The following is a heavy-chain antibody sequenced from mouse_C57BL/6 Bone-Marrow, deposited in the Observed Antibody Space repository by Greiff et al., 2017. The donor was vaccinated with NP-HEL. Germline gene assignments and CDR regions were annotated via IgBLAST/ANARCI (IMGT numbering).Heavy chain of an antibody. J-gene: IGHJ3*01. D-gene: IGHD1-1*01. Sequence: VQLQQPGAEFVKPGASVKMSCKASGYTFTSYWITWVKQSPGQGLEWIGDIYPGSGSTNYTEKFKSKATLTVDTSTSTAYMQLSSLTSEDTAVYDSARSHGSRGFAYWGQGTLVTVSA. CDR2: IYPGSGST. V-gene: IGHV1-55*01. CDR1: GYTFTSYW. CDR3: ARSHGSRGFAY.